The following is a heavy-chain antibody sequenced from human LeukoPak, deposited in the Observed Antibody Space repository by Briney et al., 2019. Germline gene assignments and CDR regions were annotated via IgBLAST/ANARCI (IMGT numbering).Heavy chain of an antibody. J-gene: IGHJ4*02. D-gene: IGHD1-26*01. CDR3: ARGVVSGFDY. V-gene: IGHV1-8*02. CDR2: MNPNSGNT. Sequence: ASVKVSCKASGYTFTSYYMHWVRQATGQGLEWMGWMNPNSGNTGYAQKFQGRVTMTRNTSISTAYMELSSLRSEDTAVYYCARGVVSGFDYWGQGTLVTVPS. CDR1: GYTFTSYY.